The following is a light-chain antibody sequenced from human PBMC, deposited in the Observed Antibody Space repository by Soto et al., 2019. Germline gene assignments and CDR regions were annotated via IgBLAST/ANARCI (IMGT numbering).Light chain of an antibody. CDR1: QNVLSN. CDR2: GAY. Sequence: EIVMTQSPGTLSVSPGERVTLSCRASQNVLSNLAWYQQKPGQAPRLLIYGAYTRATGIPVRFSGSGSGTDFTLTISRLEPEDFAVYYCQQYGSSPPVTFGQGTKVDIK. J-gene: IGKJ1*01. CDR3: QQYGSSPPVT. V-gene: IGKV3-20*01.